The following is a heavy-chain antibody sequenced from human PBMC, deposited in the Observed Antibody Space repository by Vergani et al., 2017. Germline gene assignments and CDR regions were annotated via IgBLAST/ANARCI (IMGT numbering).Heavy chain of an antibody. Sequence: QVQLVESGGGVVQPGRSLRLSCAASGFTFSSYAMHWVRQAPGKGLEWVAVISYDGSNKYYADSVKGRFTISRDNSKNTLYLQMNSLRAEDTAVYYCAXDYYGSGSYYKANYYYYGMDVWGQGTTVTVSS. CDR1: GFTFSSYA. J-gene: IGHJ6*02. D-gene: IGHD3-10*01. CDR2: ISYDGSNK. V-gene: IGHV3-30-3*01. CDR3: AXDYYGSGSYYKANYYYYGMDV.